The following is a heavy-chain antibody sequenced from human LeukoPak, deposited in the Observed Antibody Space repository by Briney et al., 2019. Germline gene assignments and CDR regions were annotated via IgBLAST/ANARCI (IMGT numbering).Heavy chain of an antibody. J-gene: IGHJ4*02. D-gene: IGHD3-22*01. CDR1: GFTFSSYA. V-gene: IGHV3-23*01. CDR2: IIGSGGST. CDR3: AKSSYCYDSSYFDY. Sequence: PGGSLRLSCAPSGFTFSSYAVSWARRAPGKGLECVSGIIGSGGSTYYEDSVKGRFTISRDNSKNTLYLKMTSLRAEDTAVYYCAKSSYCYDSSYFDYWGQGTLVTVSS.